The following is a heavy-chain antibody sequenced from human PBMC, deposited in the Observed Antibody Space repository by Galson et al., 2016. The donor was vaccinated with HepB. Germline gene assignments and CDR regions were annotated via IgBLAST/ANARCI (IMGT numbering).Heavy chain of an antibody. V-gene: IGHV3-11*01. CDR3: ARDGFILGSSSGDYYYGLDV. CDR1: GFTFSDYY. J-gene: IGHJ6*04. CDR2: ISGSGNSI. D-gene: IGHD6-6*01. Sequence: SLRLSCAASGFTFSDYYMTWIRQAPGEGLQWLSYISGSGNSISYADSVKGRFTISRDNAENSVHLQMNSLRAEDTALYYCARDGFILGSSSGDYYYGLDVWGTGTTVFVSS.